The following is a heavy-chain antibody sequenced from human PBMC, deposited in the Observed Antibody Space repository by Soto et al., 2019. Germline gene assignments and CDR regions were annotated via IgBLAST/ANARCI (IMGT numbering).Heavy chain of an antibody. Sequence: LRLSCAVSGFSLGPYGVTWVRQTPEKGLEWVTGFSGGSGAILYADSVRGRFTISRDSSTAYLQMNNLRPEDTAVYFCARWNGFGDSWGQGSLVTVSS. CDR2: FSGGSGAI. CDR3: ARWNGFGDS. CDR1: GFSLGPYG. V-gene: IGHV3-23*01. J-gene: IGHJ4*02. D-gene: IGHD1-1*01.